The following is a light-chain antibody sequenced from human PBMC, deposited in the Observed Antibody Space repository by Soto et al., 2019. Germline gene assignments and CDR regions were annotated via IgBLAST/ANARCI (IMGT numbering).Light chain of an antibody. CDR3: AAWDDSLSGPI. V-gene: IGLV1-47*02. CDR1: RSNIGTNF. J-gene: IGLJ2*01. CDR2: SND. Sequence: QSVLSQPPSASGTSGQRVTISCSGSRSNIGTNFVYWYQQLPGTAPKLLIYSNDQRPSGVPDRFSGSNSGTSASLTISGLRSEDEADYYCAAWDDSLSGPIFGGGTKLTVL.